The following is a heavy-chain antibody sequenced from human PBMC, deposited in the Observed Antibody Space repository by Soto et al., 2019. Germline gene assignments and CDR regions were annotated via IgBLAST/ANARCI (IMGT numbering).Heavy chain of an antibody. Sequence: QVQLQESGPGLVKPSQTLSLTCTVSGGSISSGGYYWSWIRQHPGKGLEWIGYIYYSGSTYYNPSLKSRVTISVDTSKNQFSLKLSSVTAADTAVYYCARDKEGDSDYYCSGSYEIFDYWGQGTLVTVSS. J-gene: IGHJ4*02. CDR2: IYYSGST. CDR3: ARDKEGDSDYYCSGSYEIFDY. CDR1: GGSISSGGYY. V-gene: IGHV4-31*03. D-gene: IGHD3-10*01.